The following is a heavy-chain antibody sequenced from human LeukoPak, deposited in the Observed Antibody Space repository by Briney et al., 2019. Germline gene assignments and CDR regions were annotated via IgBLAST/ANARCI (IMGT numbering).Heavy chain of an antibody. CDR2: IYYSGST. D-gene: IGHD6-19*01. J-gene: IGHJ4*02. CDR3: ARDDGSGWSRLGY. CDR1: GGSISSYS. Sequence: PSETLSLTCTVSGGSISSYSWSWIRQPPGKGLEWIGYIYYSGSTNYNPSPKSGVTISVDTSKNKFSLKLSSVTAADTAVYYCARDDGSGWSRLGYWGQGTLVTVSS. V-gene: IGHV4-59*01.